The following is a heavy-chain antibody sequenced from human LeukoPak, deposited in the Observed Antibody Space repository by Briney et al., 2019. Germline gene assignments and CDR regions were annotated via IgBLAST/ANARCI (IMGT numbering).Heavy chain of an antibody. V-gene: IGHV3-30*02. CDR3: AKGIMVRGVNHYFDY. CDR2: IRYDGSNK. CDR1: GFTFSSYG. Sequence: PGGSLRLSCAASGFTFSSYGMHWVRQAPGKGLEWVAFIRYDGSNKNYADSVKGRFTISRDNSKNTLYLQMNSLRAEDTAVYYCAKGIMVRGVNHYFDYWGQGTLVTVSS. J-gene: IGHJ4*02. D-gene: IGHD3-10*01.